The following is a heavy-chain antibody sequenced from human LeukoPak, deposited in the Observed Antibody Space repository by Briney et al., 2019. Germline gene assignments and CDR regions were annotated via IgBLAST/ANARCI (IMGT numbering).Heavy chain of an antibody. CDR3: AREYYDSSGYSLLYYFDY. CDR2: ISSSSSYI. Sequence: GESLRLSCAASGFTFSNYNMNWVRQAPGKGLEWVSSISSSSSYIYFADSLKGRFTISRDNAKNSLYLQMNSLRAEDTAVYYCAREYYDSSGYSLLYYFDYWGQGTLVTVSS. CDR1: GFTFSNYN. V-gene: IGHV3-21*01. J-gene: IGHJ4*02. D-gene: IGHD3-22*01.